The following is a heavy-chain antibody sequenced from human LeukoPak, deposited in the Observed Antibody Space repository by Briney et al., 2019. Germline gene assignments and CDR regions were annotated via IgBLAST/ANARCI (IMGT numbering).Heavy chain of an antibody. V-gene: IGHV4-59*01. J-gene: IGHJ4*02. CDR1: CGSISSYF. Sequence: SETLSLTCPVPCGSISSYFWNWIRQPPGKGLEWIGFIYYSGSTNYNPSPKSRVTISVDTSKNQFSLRLSSVTAADTAVYFCARGQADIVATMNYWGQGTLVTVSS. CDR2: IYYSGST. D-gene: IGHD5-12*01. CDR3: ARGQADIVATMNY.